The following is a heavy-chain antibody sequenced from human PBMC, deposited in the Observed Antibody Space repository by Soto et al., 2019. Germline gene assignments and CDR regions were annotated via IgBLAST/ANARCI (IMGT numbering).Heavy chain of an antibody. V-gene: IGHV3-23*01. J-gene: IGHJ4*02. D-gene: IGHD3-22*01. CDR3: AKGGVHYYDSSGYYYY. Sequence: LRLSCAASGFTFSSYAMSWVRQAPGKGLEWVSAISGSGGSTYYADSVKGRFTISRDNSKNTLYLQMNSLRAEDTAVYYCAKGGVHYYDSSGYYYYWGQGTLVTVSS. CDR1: GFTFSSYA. CDR2: ISGSGGST.